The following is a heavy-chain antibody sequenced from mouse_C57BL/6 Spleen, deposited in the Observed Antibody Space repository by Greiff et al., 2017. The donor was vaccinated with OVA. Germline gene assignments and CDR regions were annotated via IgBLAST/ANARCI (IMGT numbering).Heavy chain of an antibody. J-gene: IGHJ4*01. CDR1: GYAFSSSW. V-gene: IGHV1-82*01. D-gene: IGHD1-1*01. Sequence: QVQLQQSGPELVKPGASVKISCKASGYAFSSSWMNWVKQRPGKGLEWIGRIYPGDGDTNSNGKLKGKATLTADKSSSTAYMQRSSLTSEDSAVYFCARDYGSSWDYYAMDYWGQGTSVTVSS. CDR2: IYPGDGDT. CDR3: ARDYGSSWDYYAMDY.